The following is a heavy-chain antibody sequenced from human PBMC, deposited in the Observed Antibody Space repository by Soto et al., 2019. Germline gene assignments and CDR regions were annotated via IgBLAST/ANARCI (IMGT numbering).Heavy chain of an antibody. CDR1: GGTFSSYA. CDR3: ARVGGHYYDSSGYYRPLDY. CDR2: IIPIFGTA. Sequence: SVKVSCKASGGTFSSYAISWVRQAPGQGLEWMGGIIPIFGTANYAQKFQGRVTITADESTSTAYMELSSLRSEDTAVYYCARVGGHYYDSSGYYRPLDYWGQGTLVTVSS. V-gene: IGHV1-69*13. J-gene: IGHJ4*02. D-gene: IGHD3-22*01.